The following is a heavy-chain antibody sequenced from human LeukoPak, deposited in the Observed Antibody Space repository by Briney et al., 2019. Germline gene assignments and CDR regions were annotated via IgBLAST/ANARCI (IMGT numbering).Heavy chain of an antibody. Sequence: PGGSLRLSCAASGFTLSSYAMHWVRQAPGKGLEWVAVISYDGSNKYYADSVKGRFTISRDNSKNTLYLQMNSLRAEDTAVYYCARDRHIAAAIDYWGQGTLVTVSS. D-gene: IGHD6-13*01. V-gene: IGHV3-30-3*01. CDR3: ARDRHIAAAIDY. CDR1: GFTLSSYA. J-gene: IGHJ4*02. CDR2: ISYDGSNK.